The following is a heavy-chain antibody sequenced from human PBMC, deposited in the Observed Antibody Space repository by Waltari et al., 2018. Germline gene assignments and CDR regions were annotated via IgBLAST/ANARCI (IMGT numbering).Heavy chain of an antibody. CDR3: VREQQLVPYTDEAFDI. D-gene: IGHD6-13*01. CDR2: INCNNGDR. V-gene: IGHV1-2*02. CDR1: GYTFSGYY. J-gene: IGHJ3*02. Sequence: QVQLVQSGAEVKTPGASVKVSCKASGYTFSGYYIHWVRHAPGQGLEWMGWINCNNGDRKYAQKFQSRVTMTRDTPISTAYLDLSGLISDDTAVYYCVREQQLVPYTDEAFDIWGQGTVVTVSS.